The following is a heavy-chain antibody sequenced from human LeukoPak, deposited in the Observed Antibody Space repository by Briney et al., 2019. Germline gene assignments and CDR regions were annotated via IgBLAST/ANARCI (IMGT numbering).Heavy chain of an antibody. CDR3: ATGSTVTTPFDY. V-gene: IGHV3-66*02. CDR1: GFTVSSNY. D-gene: IGHD4-17*01. Sequence: GGSLRLSCAASGFTVSSNYMSWVRQAPGKGLEWVSVIYSGGSTYYSDSVKGRFTISRDNSKNTRYLQMNSLRAEDTAVYYCATGSTVTTPFDYWGQGTLVTVSS. J-gene: IGHJ4*02. CDR2: IYSGGST.